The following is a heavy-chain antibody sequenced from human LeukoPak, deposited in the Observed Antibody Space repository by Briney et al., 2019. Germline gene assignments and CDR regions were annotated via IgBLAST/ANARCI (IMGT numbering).Heavy chain of an antibody. CDR3: ARDRPDLYCSSTSCHAPLDY. V-gene: IGHV1-18*01. Sequence: GASVKVSCKASGGTFSSYAISWVRQAPGQGLEWMGWISAYNGNTNYAQKLQGRVTMTTDTSTSTAYMELRSLRSDDTAVYYCARDRPDLYCSSTSCHAPLDYWGQGTLVTVSS. CDR1: GGTFSSYA. CDR2: ISAYNGNT. D-gene: IGHD2-2*01. J-gene: IGHJ4*02.